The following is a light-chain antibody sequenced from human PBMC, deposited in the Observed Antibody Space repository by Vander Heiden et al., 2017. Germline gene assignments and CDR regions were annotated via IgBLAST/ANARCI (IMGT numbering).Light chain of an antibody. CDR3: QQYYSTPWT. J-gene: IGKJ1*01. V-gene: IGKV4-1*01. CDR1: QSVLYSSNNKNY. CDR2: CAS. Sequence: DIVMTQSPDSLAVSLGEGATINCKSSQSVLYSSNNKNYLAWYQQKPGQPPKLLIYCASTRESGVPDRFSGSGSGTDFTLTISSLQAEDVAVYYCQQYYSTPWTFGQGTKVEIK.